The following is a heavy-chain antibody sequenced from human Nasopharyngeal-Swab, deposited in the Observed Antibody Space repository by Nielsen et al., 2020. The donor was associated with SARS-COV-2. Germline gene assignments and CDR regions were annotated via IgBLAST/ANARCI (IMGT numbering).Heavy chain of an antibody. J-gene: IGHJ6*03. CDR2: IYTSGST. Sequence: LRLSCTVSGGSISSGSYYWSWIRQPAGKGLEWIGRIYTSGSTNYNPSLKSRVTISVDTSKNQFSLKLSSVTAADTAVYYCARDFGWLQSAYYYYYMDVWGKGTTVTVSS. CDR3: ARDFGWLQSAYYYYYMDV. V-gene: IGHV4-61*02. D-gene: IGHD5-24*01. CDR1: GGSISSGSYY.